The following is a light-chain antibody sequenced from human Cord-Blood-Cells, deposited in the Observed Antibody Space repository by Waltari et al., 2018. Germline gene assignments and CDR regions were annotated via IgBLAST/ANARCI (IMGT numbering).Light chain of an antibody. CDR3: QQSYSTPLT. J-gene: IGKJ4*01. Sequence: DIQMTQSPSSLSASVGDRVTITCRASQSISSYLNWYQQKPGKAPKLLIYAASSLQSGVPSRFSGNGSWTDFTLTISSLQPEDFSTYYCQQSYSTPLTFGGGTKVEIK. CDR1: QSISSY. CDR2: AAS. V-gene: IGKV1-39*01.